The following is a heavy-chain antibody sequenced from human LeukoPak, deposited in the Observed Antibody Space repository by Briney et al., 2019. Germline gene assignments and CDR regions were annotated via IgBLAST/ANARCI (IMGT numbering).Heavy chain of an antibody. J-gene: IGHJ6*02. D-gene: IGHD3-10*01. Sequence: GGSLRLSCAASGFTFSSYAMHWVRQAPGKGLEWVAVISYDGSNKYYADSVKGRFTISRDNSKNTLYLQMNSLRAEDTAVYYCARDPSGSPYYYYYGMDVWGQGTTVTVSS. V-gene: IGHV3-30*04. CDR3: ARDPSGSPYYYYYGMDV. CDR1: GFTFSSYA. CDR2: ISYDGSNK.